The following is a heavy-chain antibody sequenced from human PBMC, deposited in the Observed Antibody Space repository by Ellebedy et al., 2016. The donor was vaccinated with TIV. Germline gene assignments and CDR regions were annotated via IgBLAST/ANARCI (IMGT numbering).Heavy chain of an antibody. V-gene: IGHV5-51*06. CDR3: VRPEYCRDGKCYFDY. CDR2: IYPGDSDT. D-gene: IGHD5-24*01. J-gene: IGHJ4*02. CDR1: GYGFNNYW. Sequence: KVSCKASGYGFNNYWIGWVRQRPGQGLEWMGVIYPGDSDTRYSPSFEGHVSLSVDKSLATAYLQWSSLKASDTAMYYCVRPEYCRDGKCYFDYWGQGTLVTVSS.